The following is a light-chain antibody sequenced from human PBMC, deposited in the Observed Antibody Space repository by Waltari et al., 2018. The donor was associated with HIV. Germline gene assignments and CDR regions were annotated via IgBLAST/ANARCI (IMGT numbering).Light chain of an antibody. V-gene: IGLV3-25*03. J-gene: IGLJ2*01. CDR1: AFPKQY. Sequence: SYELTQPPSVSVSPGPTARITCSGDAFPKQYASWYQQKPGQAPVLVIYKDSERPSGIPERFSGSSSGTTVTLTISGVQAEDEADYHCQSADSSGTYVVFGGGTKLTVL. CDR3: QSADSSGTYVV. CDR2: KDS.